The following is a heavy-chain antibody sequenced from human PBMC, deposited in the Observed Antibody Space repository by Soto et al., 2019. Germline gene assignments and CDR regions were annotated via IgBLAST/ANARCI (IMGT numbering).Heavy chain of an antibody. CDR1: GFTFSSYG. D-gene: IGHD3-22*01. J-gene: IGHJ4*02. CDR2: ISNDGSNK. V-gene: IGHV3-30*18. Sequence: QVQLVESGGGVVQPGRSLRLSCAASGFTFSSYGMHWVRQAPGKGLEWVAVISNDGSNKYYADSVKGRFTISRDNSXXTLYLQMNSLRAEDTAVYYCAKEWVYDSSGWSFDYWGQGTLVTVSS. CDR3: AKEWVYDSSGWSFDY.